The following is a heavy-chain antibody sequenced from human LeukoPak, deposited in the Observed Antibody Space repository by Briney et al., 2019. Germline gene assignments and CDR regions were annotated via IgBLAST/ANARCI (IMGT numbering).Heavy chain of an antibody. V-gene: IGHV4-59*08. D-gene: IGHD3-3*01. J-gene: IGHJ4*02. Sequence: SETLSLTCTVSGGSISSYYWSWIRQPPGMGLEWIGYIYYSGSANYNPSLKSRVTISVDTSKNQFSLKLSSVTAADTAVYYCARQSGYDFWSGYGFDYWGQGTLVTVSS. CDR1: GGSISSYY. CDR3: ARQSGYDFWSGYGFDY. CDR2: IYYSGSA.